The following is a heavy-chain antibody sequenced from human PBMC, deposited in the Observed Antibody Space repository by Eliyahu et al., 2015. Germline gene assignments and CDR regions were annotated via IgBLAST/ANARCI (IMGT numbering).Heavy chain of an antibody. V-gene: IGHV1-2*02. CDR2: INPYSGRT. CDR1: GFTFTDYD. J-gene: IGHJ4*02. D-gene: IGHD2-21*01. Sequence: VQSGAEVQKPGASVKVSCKTSGFTFTDYDIHWVRQAPGEGLEWVGWINPYSGRTIYAQKFQGRVTMTSDTSISTAYMDLTSLRSDDTAVYYCVRDPPPRSLVGMGISFDYWGQGTLVTVSS. CDR3: VRDPPPRSLVGMGISFDY.